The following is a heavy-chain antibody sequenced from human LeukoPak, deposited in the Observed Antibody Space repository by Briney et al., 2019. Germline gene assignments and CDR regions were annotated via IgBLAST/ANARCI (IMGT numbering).Heavy chain of an antibody. J-gene: IGHJ4*02. V-gene: IGHV3-48*01. D-gene: IGHD3-10*01. CDR3: AKDRRRYYGSGSYYNVYYFDY. Sequence: GGSLRLSCAASEFAFSTYSMIWVRQAPGEGLEWVSYISSSSSTIYYADSVKGRFTISRDNAKDSLYLQMNSLRAEDTAVYYCAKDRRRYYGSGSYYNVYYFDYWGQGTLVTVSS. CDR1: EFAFSTYS. CDR2: ISSSSSTI.